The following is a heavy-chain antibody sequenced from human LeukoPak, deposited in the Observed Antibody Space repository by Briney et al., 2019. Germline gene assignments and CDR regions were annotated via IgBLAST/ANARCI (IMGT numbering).Heavy chain of an antibody. V-gene: IGHV4-39*07. D-gene: IGHD1-26*01. CDR2: IYYSGST. CDR1: GGSISSSAYH. J-gene: IGHJ3*02. Sequence: SETLSLTCTVSGGSISSSAYHWGWIRQPPGKGLEWIGSIYYSGSTYYNPSLKSRVTISVDKSKNQFSLKLSSVTAADTAVYYCARDRGFSGSLFSDAISAFDIWGQGTMVTVSS. CDR3: ARDRGFSGSLFSDAISAFDI.